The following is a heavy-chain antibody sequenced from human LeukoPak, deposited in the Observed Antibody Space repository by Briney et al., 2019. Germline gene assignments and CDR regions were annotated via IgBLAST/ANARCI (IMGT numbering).Heavy chain of an antibody. J-gene: IGHJ4*02. CDR3: ARGASSSWYEEYYFDY. Sequence: ASVKVSCKASGYTFTSYGISWVRQAPGQGLEWMGWINPNSGGTNYAQKFQGRVTMTRDTSISTAYMELSRLRSDDTAVYYCARGASSSWYEEYYFDYWGQGTLVTVSS. V-gene: IGHV1-2*02. D-gene: IGHD6-13*01. CDR1: GYTFTSYG. CDR2: INPNSGGT.